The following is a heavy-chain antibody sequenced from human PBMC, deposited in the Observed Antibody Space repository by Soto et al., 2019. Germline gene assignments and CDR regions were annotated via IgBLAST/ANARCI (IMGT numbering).Heavy chain of an antibody. V-gene: IGHV4-31*03. CDR2: IYYSGST. CDR1: GGSISSGGYY. D-gene: IGHD3-22*01. Sequence: QVQLQESGPGLVKPSQTLSLTCTVSGGSISSGGYYWSWIRQHPGKGLEWIGYIYYSGSTYYNPSLKSRVTISVDTSKNQFSLKLSSVTAADTAVYYCARDSGLSGYYDSSDIFFDYWGQGTLVTVSS. J-gene: IGHJ4*02. CDR3: ARDSGLSGYYDSSDIFFDY.